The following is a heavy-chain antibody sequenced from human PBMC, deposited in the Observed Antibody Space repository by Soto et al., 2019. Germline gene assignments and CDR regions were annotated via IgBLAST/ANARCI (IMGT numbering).Heavy chain of an antibody. D-gene: IGHD6-13*01. Sequence: EVQLVESGGGLVQPGRSLRLSCAASGFTFDDYAMFWVRQAPGKGLEWVSGISWNSVTIGYADSVKGRFTISRDNAKNSLYLEMNSLRAEDTALYYCAKSYISSWYANWFDPWGQGTLVTVSS. V-gene: IGHV3-9*01. CDR1: GFTFDDYA. CDR3: AKSYISSWYANWFDP. CDR2: ISWNSVTI. J-gene: IGHJ5*02.